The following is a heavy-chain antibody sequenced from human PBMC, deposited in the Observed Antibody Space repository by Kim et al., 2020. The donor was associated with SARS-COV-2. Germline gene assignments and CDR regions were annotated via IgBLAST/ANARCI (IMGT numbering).Heavy chain of an antibody. J-gene: IGHJ5*02. V-gene: IGHV4-59*01. CDR2: IYYSGST. CDR3: AGHRGSMGSGSYSA. CDR1: GGSISSYY. Sequence: SETLSLTCTVSGGSISSYYWSWIRQPPGKGLEWIGYIYYSGSTNYNPSLKSRVTISVDTSKNQFSLKLSSVTAADTAVYYCAGHRGSMGSGSYSAWGQGTLVTVSS. D-gene: IGHD3-10*01.